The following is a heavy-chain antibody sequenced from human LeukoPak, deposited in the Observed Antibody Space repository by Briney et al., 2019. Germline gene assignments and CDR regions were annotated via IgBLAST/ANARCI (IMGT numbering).Heavy chain of an antibody. CDR1: GYTFTGYY. CDR2: INPNSGGT. J-gene: IGHJ4*02. CDR3: ARGTTNSSGWLWRFELGYYFDY. D-gene: IGHD6-19*01. V-gene: IGHV1-2*02. Sequence: ASVKVSCKASGYTFTGYYIHWVRQAPGQGLEWMGWINPNSGGTNYAQKFQGRVTMTRDTSISTAYMELSRLRSDDTAVYYCARGTTNSSGWLWRFELGYYFDYWGQGTLVTVSS.